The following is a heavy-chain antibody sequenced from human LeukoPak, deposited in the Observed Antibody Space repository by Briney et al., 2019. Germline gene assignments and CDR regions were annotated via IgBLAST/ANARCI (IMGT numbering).Heavy chain of an antibody. J-gene: IGHJ5*02. V-gene: IGHV1-69*05. Sequence: GASVKVSCKASGGTFSSYAISGVRQAPGQGLEWMGGIIPIFGTANYAQKFQGRVTITTDESTSTAYMELSSLRSEDTAVYYCARLGMAGAAAGLDPWGQGTLVTVSS. CDR3: ARLGMAGAAAGLDP. D-gene: IGHD6-13*01. CDR1: GGTFSSYA. CDR2: IIPIFGTA.